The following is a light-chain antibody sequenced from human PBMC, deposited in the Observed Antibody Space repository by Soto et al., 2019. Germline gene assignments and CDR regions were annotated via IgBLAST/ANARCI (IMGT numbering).Light chain of an antibody. CDR1: ESVASSY. Sequence: EIVLTQSPATLSLSPWERATLSCRASESVASSYLAWYQQKPGQAPRLLIYGASSRATGIPDRFSASGSGTDFTLTISRLEPEDFAVYYCQQYGSSPTTFGQGTKVDIK. V-gene: IGKV3-20*01. CDR2: GAS. CDR3: QQYGSSPTT. J-gene: IGKJ1*01.